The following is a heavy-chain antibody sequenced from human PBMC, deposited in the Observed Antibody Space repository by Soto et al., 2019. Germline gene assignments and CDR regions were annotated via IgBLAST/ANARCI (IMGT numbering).Heavy chain of an antibody. V-gene: IGHV4-39*07. J-gene: IGHJ4*02. CDR3: SSGGEAHKGSRS. Sequence: PSETLSLTCTVSGGSITTSSLYWGWLRQPPGKGLEWIGSIYYSGSTYYNPSLKSRVTISVDTSKNQFSLKLSSVTAADTAVYFCSSGGEAHKGSRSWGQGTLVTVSS. CDR1: GGSITTSSLY. CDR2: IYYSGST. D-gene: IGHD1-26*01.